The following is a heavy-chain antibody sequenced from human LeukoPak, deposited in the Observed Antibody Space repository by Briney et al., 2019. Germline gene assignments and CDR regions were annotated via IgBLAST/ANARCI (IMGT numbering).Heavy chain of an antibody. J-gene: IGHJ4*02. CDR3: ATDPGSEMLGSFVV. D-gene: IGHD3-10*01. Sequence: PGGSLRLSCAASAYTFISYAMSSVRQAPGNGLPCHSATSGSDASTYSADSVTGRFTTSKDNSKTTLYLQMNSLRAEGTAVYYCATDPGSEMLGSFVVWGQGTLVTVSS. CDR2: TSGSDAST. V-gene: IGHV3-23*01. CDR1: AYTFISYA.